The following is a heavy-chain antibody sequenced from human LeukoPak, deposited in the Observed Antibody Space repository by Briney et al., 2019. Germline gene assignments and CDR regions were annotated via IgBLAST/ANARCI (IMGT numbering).Heavy chain of an antibody. CDR3: AREWVPGTAYFDY. CDR1: GGSISSGGYY. Sequence: PSETLSLTCTVCGGSISSGGYYWSWIRQPPGKGLEWIGYIYHSGSTYYNPSLKSRVTISVDRSKNQFSLKLSSVTAADTAVYYCAREWVPGTAYFDYWGQGTLVTVSS. CDR2: IYHSGST. D-gene: IGHD1-7*01. V-gene: IGHV4-30-2*01. J-gene: IGHJ4*02.